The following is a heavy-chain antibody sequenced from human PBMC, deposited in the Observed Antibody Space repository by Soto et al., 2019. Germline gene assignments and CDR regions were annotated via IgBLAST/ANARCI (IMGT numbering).Heavy chain of an antibody. CDR2: LYYSGNT. CDR3: ARVGGVAARTFDY. Sequence: SETLSLTCTVSGGSISPFYLSWVRQPPGKGLEWIGYLYYSGNTNYNPSLKSRVTISVDASKNQVSLRLTSVTAADTAVYYCARVGGVAARTFDYWGQGTVVTVSS. D-gene: IGHD2-15*01. J-gene: IGHJ4*02. V-gene: IGHV4-59*01. CDR1: GGSISPFY.